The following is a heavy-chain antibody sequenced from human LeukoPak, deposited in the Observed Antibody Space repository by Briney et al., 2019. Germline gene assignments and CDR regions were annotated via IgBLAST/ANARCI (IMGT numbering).Heavy chain of an antibody. CDR2: IYYSGST. D-gene: IGHD3-10*01. J-gene: IGHJ5*02. CDR3: ARNNGSGRNWFDP. CDR1: GGSISSYY. Sequence: SETLSLTCTVSGGSISSYYWSWIRQPPGKGLEWIGYIYYSGSTNYNPSLKSRVTISVDTSKNQFSLKLSSVTAADTAVYYCARNNGSGRNWFDPWGQGTLVTVSS. V-gene: IGHV4-59*01.